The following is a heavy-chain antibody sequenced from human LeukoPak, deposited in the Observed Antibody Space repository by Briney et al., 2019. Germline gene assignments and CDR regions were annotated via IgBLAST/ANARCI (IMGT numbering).Heavy chain of an antibody. CDR1: GHTFTGYY. Sequence: ASVKVSCKASGHTFTGYYMHWVRQAPGQGLEWMGWINPNSGATNYAQKFQGRVTMTRDTSISTAYMELSRLRSDDTAVYYCAKVGRSCSSTSCYAENWFDPWGQGTLVTVSS. CDR3: AKVGRSCSSTSCYAENWFDP. V-gene: IGHV1-2*02. J-gene: IGHJ5*02. CDR2: INPNSGAT. D-gene: IGHD2-2*01.